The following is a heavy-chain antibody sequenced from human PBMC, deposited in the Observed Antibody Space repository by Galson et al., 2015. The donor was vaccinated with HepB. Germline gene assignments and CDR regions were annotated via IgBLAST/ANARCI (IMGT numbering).Heavy chain of an antibody. D-gene: IGHD1-1*01. CDR3: AKDRRTGTTPPDGFDI. J-gene: IGHJ3*02. CDR2: ISGSDGST. CDR1: GFTFSSYA. V-gene: IGHV3-23*01. Sequence: SLRLSCAASGFTFSSYAMSWVRQVPEKGLEWVSSISGSDGSTYYTDSVKGRFTISRDDSESTLYLQMNSLRAEDTAVYYCAKDRRTGTTPPDGFDIWGQGTMVTVSS.